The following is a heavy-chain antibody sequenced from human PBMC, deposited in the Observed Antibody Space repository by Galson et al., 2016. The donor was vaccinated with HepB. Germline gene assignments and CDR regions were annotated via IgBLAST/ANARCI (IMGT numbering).Heavy chain of an antibody. V-gene: IGHV3-53*01. CDR2: LYRDGST. CDR3: ARNMYGAATNYIGDVFDI. Sequence: SLRLSCAVSGLTVSGDYMSWVRQAPGKGLEWVSVLYRDGSTYYADSVEGRFTISRDNSRNTLYLQMNGLRAEDTAMYYCARNMYGAATNYIGDVFDIWGQGTMVTVSS. D-gene: IGHD3-10*01. CDR1: GLTVSGDY. J-gene: IGHJ3*02.